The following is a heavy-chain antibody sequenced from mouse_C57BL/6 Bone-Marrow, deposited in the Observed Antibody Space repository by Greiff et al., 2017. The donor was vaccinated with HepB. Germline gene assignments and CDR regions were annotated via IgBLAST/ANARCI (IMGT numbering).Heavy chain of an antibody. Sequence: EVQGVESGGGLVKPGGSLKLSCAASGFTFSDYGMHWVRQAPEQGLEWVAYISSGSSTIYYADTVKGRFTIARENAKNTLFLQMTSLRSEDTAMYYCARRGVITTLYYYAMDYWGQGTSVTVSS. CDR1: GFTFSDYG. J-gene: IGHJ4*01. D-gene: IGHD1-1*01. V-gene: IGHV5-17*01. CDR2: ISSGSSTI. CDR3: ARRGVITTLYYYAMDY.